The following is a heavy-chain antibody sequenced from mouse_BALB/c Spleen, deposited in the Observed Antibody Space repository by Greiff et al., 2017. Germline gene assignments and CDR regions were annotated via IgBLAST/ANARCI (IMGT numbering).Heavy chain of an antibody. D-gene: IGHD1-2*01. J-gene: IGHJ2*01. CDR3: TRSDSLLRLDY. V-gene: IGHV1-5*01. CDR2: IYPGNSDT. CDR1: GYTFTSYW. Sequence: VQLKQSGTVLARPGASVKMSCKASGYTFTSYWMHWVKQRPGQGLEWIGAIYPGNSDTSYNQKFKGKAKLTAVTSTSTAYMELSSLTNEDSAVYYCTRSDSLLRLDYWGQGTTLTVSS.